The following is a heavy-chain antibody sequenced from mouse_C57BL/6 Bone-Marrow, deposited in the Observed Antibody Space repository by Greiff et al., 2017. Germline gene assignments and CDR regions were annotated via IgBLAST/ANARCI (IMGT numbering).Heavy chain of an antibody. D-gene: IGHD3-2*02. J-gene: IGHJ2*03. CDR1: GYAFSSSW. CDR2: IYPGDSDT. V-gene: IGHV1-82*01. Sequence: VQLQESGPELVKPGASVKISCKASGYAFSSSWMNWVKQRPGKGLEWIGRIYPGDSDTNYNGKFKGKATLTADKSSSTAYMQLSSLTSEDSAVYFCARSGAGGVDYGGQGTSLTVTA. CDR3: ARSGAGGVDY.